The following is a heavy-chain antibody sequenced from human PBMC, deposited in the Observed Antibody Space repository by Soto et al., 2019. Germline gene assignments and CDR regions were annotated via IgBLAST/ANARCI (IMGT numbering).Heavy chain of an antibody. D-gene: IGHD6-19*01. CDR1: GNTLCSFI. V-gene: IGHV3-21*01. Sequence: AAGNTLCSFIIDWDRQAPGKGLEWVSSISSSSSYIYYADSVKGRFTISRDNAKNSLYLQMNSLRAEDTAVSYCARDTSGWLLYYYGIDDRGQVPSVT. J-gene: IGHJ6*02. CDR2: ISSSSSYI. CDR3: ARDTSGWLLYYYGIDD.